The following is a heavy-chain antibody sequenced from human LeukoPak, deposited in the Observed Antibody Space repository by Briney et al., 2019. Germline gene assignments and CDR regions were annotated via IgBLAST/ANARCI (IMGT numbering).Heavy chain of an antibody. Sequence: KSSETLSLTCTVSGGSISTYYWNWIRQPPGRGLEWLGYIEYSGSTNYNPSLKSRLTMSVDSSKNHFSLRLRSVTAADTAVYYCARTSGYWPADFDFWGQGALVIVSS. CDR2: IEYSGST. D-gene: IGHD5-12*01. CDR1: GGSISTYY. V-gene: IGHV4-59*01. CDR3: ARTSGYWPADFDF. J-gene: IGHJ4*02.